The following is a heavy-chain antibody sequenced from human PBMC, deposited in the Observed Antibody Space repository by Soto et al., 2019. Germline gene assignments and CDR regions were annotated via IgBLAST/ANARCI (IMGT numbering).Heavy chain of an antibody. D-gene: IGHD3-22*01. CDR1: GFTFSTYG. CDR2: ISNDGSKI. J-gene: IGHJ4*02. Sequence: VGSLRLSCAASGFTFSTYGMHWVRQAPGKGLEWVAVISNDGSKIYYADSVKGRFTISRDNSKNTLYLQMNSLRAEDTAVYYCAKDGLAIVVIPGHFDYWGQGTLVTVSS. CDR3: AKDGLAIVVIPGHFDY. V-gene: IGHV3-30*18.